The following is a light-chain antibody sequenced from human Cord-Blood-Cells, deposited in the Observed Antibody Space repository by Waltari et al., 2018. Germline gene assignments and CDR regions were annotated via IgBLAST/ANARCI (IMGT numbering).Light chain of an antibody. CDR3: QQYYSYPLT. CDR1: QGISSY. CDR2: AAS. Sequence: AIRMTQSPSPFPASTGDRVTITCRASQGISSYLAWYQQKPGKAPKLLIYAASTLQSGVLSMFSGSGSGTDYTLTISCLQSEDFVTYYCQQYYSYPLTFGPGTKVDIK. J-gene: IGKJ3*01. V-gene: IGKV1-8*01.